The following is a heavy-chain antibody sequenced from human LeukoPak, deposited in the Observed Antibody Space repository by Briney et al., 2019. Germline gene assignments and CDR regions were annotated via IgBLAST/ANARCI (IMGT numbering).Heavy chain of an antibody. CDR3: ARDDVPGYYDFWGGYPFDY. D-gene: IGHD3-3*01. V-gene: IGHV3-7*01. CDR1: GFTFSSYW. Sequence: GGSLRLSCAASGFTFSSYWMSWVRQAPGKGLEWVANIKQDGSEKYYVDSVKGRFTISRDNAKNSLYLQMNSLRAEDTAVYYCARDDVPGYYDFWGGYPFDYWGQGTLVTVSS. CDR2: IKQDGSEK. J-gene: IGHJ4*02.